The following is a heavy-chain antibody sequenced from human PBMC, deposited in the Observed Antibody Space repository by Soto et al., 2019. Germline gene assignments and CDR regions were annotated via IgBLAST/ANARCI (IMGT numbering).Heavy chain of an antibody. Sequence: LRLSCAASGFTLGRYGMSWVRQAPGKGLEWVSAVSPNGQGIYYADSVRGRFTISRDFSKNTVFLHMDSLRAEDTAVYYCAKDRDYPRDYFHYWGQGTLVTVSS. V-gene: IGHV3-23*01. CDR1: GFTLGRYG. CDR2: VSPNGQGI. CDR3: AKDRDYPRDYFHY. D-gene: IGHD3-10*01. J-gene: IGHJ4*02.